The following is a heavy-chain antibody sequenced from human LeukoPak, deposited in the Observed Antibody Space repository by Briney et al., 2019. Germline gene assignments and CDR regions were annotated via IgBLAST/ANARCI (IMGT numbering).Heavy chain of an antibody. J-gene: IGHJ6*02. CDR3: TRVPSGSYGYHYYGMDV. CDR2: IRSKTYGGTT. CDR1: GFTFSSYA. Sequence: GGSLRLSCAASGFTFSSYAMSWVRQAPGKGLEWISFIRSKTYGGTTEYDASVKGRFTISRDDSQSIAYLQMNSLKTEDTAVYYCTRVPSGSYGYHYYGMDVWGQGTTVTVSS. D-gene: IGHD3-10*01. V-gene: IGHV3-49*04.